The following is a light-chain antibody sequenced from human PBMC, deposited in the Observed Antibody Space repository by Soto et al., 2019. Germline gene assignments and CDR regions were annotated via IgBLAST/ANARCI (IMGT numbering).Light chain of an antibody. Sequence: QSALTQPASVSGSPGQSITISCTGTSSDVGGYNYVSWYQQHPGRAPKLMIYDVSNRPSGVSNRFSGSKSGNTASLTISGLQDEDEADYYCSSYTSSSTRHVFGTGTKLTVL. J-gene: IGLJ1*01. CDR1: SSDVGGYNY. CDR3: SSYTSSSTRHV. CDR2: DVS. V-gene: IGLV2-14*03.